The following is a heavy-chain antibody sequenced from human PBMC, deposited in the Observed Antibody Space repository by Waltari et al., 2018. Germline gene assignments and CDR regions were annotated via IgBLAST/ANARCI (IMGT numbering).Heavy chain of an antibody. J-gene: IGHJ4*02. CDR1: GGTFSSYA. V-gene: IGHV1-69*08. Sequence: QVQLVQSGAEVKKPGSSVKVSCKASGGTFSSYAISWVRQAPGQGLEWMGRIIPSVGTANYAQKFQGRVTSTADKSTSTAYMELSSLRSEDTAVYYCAREALAARPFDYWGQGTLVTVSS. CDR2: IIPSVGTA. D-gene: IGHD6-6*01. CDR3: AREALAARPFDY.